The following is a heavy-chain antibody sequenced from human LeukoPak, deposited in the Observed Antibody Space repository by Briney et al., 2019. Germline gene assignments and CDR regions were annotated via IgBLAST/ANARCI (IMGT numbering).Heavy chain of an antibody. V-gene: IGHV1-2*02. Sequence: ASVKVPCKASGYTFTGYYMHWVRQAPGQGLEWMGWINPNSGGTNYAQKFQGRVTMTRDTSISTAYMELSRLRSDDTAVYYCAREDMNCTNGVCYFPWFDPWGQGTLVTVSS. J-gene: IGHJ5*02. CDR3: AREDMNCTNGVCYFPWFDP. D-gene: IGHD2-8*01. CDR1: GYTFTGYY. CDR2: INPNSGGT.